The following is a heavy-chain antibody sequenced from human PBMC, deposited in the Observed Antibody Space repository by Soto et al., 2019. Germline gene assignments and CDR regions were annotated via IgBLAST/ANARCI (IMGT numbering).Heavy chain of an antibody. J-gene: IGHJ5*02. CDR1: GFTFSDYS. V-gene: IGHV3-11*01. Sequence: QVQLVESGGGLVKPGGSLRLSCAASGFTFSDYSMTWIRQAPGKGLEWVSYISSSGSPIYYADSVRGRFTISRDNAKNPLYLQMNSPRAEDTATYYCARDSGFRYCSGDNCSPRFDPWGQGTLVTVSS. CDR3: ARDSGFRYCSGDNCSPRFDP. D-gene: IGHD2-15*01. CDR2: ISSSGSPI.